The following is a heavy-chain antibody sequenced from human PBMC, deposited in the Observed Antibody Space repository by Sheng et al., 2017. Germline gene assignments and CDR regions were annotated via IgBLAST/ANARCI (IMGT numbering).Heavy chain of an antibody. CDR3: ARGGXSDFYGLFSF. D-gene: IGHD2-21*02. V-gene: IGHV3-74*01. J-gene: IGHJ4*02. Sequence: EVQLVESGGGLVQPGGSLRLSCAASGFSLSTYWMHWVRQVPGKGLVWVSRINSDGSGIRYVDSVEGRFTISRDNAKNTLYLQMSSLRAEDTAVYHCARGGXSDFYGLFSFWGQGTVVTVS. CDR2: INSDGSGI. CDR1: GFSLSTYW.